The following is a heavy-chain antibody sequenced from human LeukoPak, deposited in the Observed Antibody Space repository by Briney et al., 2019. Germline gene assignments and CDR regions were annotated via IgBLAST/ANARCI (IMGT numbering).Heavy chain of an antibody. CDR2: MNTKSGNA. D-gene: IGHD3-22*01. CDR3: ARVDGSADY. Sequence: GASVKVSCKASGYTFTRYDINWVRQATGQGLEWMGWMNTKSGNAGHAQKFQGRVTITRDTSISTVYMELSSLSSEDTAVYFCARVDGSADYWGQGTLVTVSS. J-gene: IGHJ4*02. CDR1: GYTFTRYD. V-gene: IGHV1-8*03.